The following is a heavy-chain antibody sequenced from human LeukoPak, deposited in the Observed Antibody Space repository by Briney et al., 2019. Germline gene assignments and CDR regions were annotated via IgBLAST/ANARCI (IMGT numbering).Heavy chain of an antibody. Sequence: PGGSLRLSCAASGFTFSSYGMSWVRQAPGKGLEWVSAISGSGGSTYYAGSVKGRFTISRDNSKNTLYLQMNSLRAEDTAVYYCARVLSGRGSLYSYYYYMDVWGKGTTVTISS. CDR2: ISGSGGST. CDR1: GFTFSSYG. V-gene: IGHV3-23*01. D-gene: IGHD3-10*01. CDR3: ARVLSGRGSLYSYYYYMDV. J-gene: IGHJ6*03.